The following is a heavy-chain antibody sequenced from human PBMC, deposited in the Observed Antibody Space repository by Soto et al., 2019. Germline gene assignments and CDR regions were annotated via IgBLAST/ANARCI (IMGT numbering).Heavy chain of an antibody. V-gene: IGHV3-23*01. Sequence: EVHLLESGGGLVQPGGSLRLSCAASGFTFSSYAMNWVRQAPGKGPEWVSAISGGGGSTYYTDSVKGRFTIPRDNSKNTLYLQMNSLRAEDTALYYCAKSPGGYDYIWGSYPPRGYFDYWGQGTLVTVSS. CDR1: GFTFSSYA. CDR3: AKSPGGYDYIWGSYPPRGYFDY. CDR2: ISGGGGST. D-gene: IGHD3-16*02. J-gene: IGHJ4*02.